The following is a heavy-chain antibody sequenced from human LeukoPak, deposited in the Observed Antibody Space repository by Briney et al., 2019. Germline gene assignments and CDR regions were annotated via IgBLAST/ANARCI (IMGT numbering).Heavy chain of an antibody. D-gene: IGHD2-15*01. CDR1: GGSISDNY. V-gene: IGHV4-59*08. CDR3: ARHPFATPFDY. CDR2: AYYSGHT. J-gene: IGHJ4*02. Sequence: KPSETLSLTCTGSGGSISDNYWSWIRQPPGKGLEWIGYAYYSGHTNYNSSLKSRVTMSLDTSKSQFSLRLSSVTAADTAVYFCARHPFATPFDYWGPGTLVTVSS.